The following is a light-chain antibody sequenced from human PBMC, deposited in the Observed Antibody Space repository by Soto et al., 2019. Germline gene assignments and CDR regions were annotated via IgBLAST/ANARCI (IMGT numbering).Light chain of an antibody. CDR1: SSDVGAYNY. V-gene: IGLV2-14*01. CDR3: SAYTVSRTYV. Sequence: SVLTQPASVSGSPGQSITISCTGTSSDVGAYNYVSWYQHHPGKVPKLLIYEVTNRPSGVSDRFSGSKSGNTASLTISGLQGEDEADYYCSAYTVSRTYVFGTGTKVTVL. CDR2: EVT. J-gene: IGLJ1*01.